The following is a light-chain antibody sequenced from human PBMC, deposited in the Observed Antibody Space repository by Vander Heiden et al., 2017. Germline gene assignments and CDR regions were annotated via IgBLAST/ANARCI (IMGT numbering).Light chain of an antibody. CDR1: SSDVGGYNY. Sequence: QSDLTQPASVSGSPGQAITFSCTGTSSDVGGYNYVSWYQQHPVNAPKLMIYDVSNRPSGVSNRVSGSKPGNTASLTISGLQAEDGADYYCSSYTSSSTQVFGTGTKVTVL. CDR2: DVS. V-gene: IGLV2-14*01. J-gene: IGLJ1*01. CDR3: SSYTSSSTQV.